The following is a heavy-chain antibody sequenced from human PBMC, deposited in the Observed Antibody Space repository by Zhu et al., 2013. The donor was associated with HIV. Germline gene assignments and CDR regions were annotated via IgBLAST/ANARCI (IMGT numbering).Heavy chain of an antibody. Sequence: QVQLVQSGAEVKKPGSSVKVSCKASGGTFSSYAISWVRQAPGQGLEWMGGIIPIFGTANYAQKFQGRVTITADKSTSTAYMELSSLRSEDTAVYYCASPRHGMIVGAFDIWGQGTMVTVSS. D-gene: IGHD3-22*01. J-gene: IGHJ3*02. V-gene: IGHV1-69*06. CDR3: ASPRHGMIVGAFDI. CDR2: IIPIFGTA. CDR1: GGTFSSYA.